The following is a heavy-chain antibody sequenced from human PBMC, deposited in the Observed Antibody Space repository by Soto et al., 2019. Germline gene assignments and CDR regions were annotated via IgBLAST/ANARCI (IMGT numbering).Heavy chain of an antibody. Sequence: GASVKVSCKASGGTFSSYAISWVRQAPGQGLEWMGGIIPIFGTANYAQKFQGRVTITADESTSTAYMELSSLRSEDTAVYYCAADQSGYDYGVFDYWGQGTLVTVPS. CDR1: GGTFSSYA. CDR3: AADQSGYDYGVFDY. CDR2: IIPIFGTA. V-gene: IGHV1-69*13. J-gene: IGHJ4*02. D-gene: IGHD5-12*01.